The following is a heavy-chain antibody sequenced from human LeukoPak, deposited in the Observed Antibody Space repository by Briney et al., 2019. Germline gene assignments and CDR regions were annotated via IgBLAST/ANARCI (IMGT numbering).Heavy chain of an antibody. CDR1: GFTFSYYG. CDR3: AKARGYCSSTSCFRPFDY. CDR2: IRYDGSNK. V-gene: IGHV3-30*02. J-gene: IGHJ4*02. Sequence: GGSLRLSCAASGFTFSYYGMHWVRQAPGRGLEWVAFIRYDGSNKYYADPVKGRFTTSRDNSKNTLYLQMNSLRAEDTAVYYCAKARGYCSSTSCFRPFDYWGQGTLVTVSS. D-gene: IGHD2-2*01.